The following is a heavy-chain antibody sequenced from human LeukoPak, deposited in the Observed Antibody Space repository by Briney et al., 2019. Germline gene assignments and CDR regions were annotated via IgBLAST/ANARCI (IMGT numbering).Heavy chain of an antibody. D-gene: IGHD3-10*01. V-gene: IGHV3-53*01. Sequence: GRSLRLSCAASGFTVSSNDMSWVRQAPGKGLEWVSVIYSGGSTFYADSVKGRFTISRDNSKNTLYLQMNSLRAEDTAVYYCARDPNYYGSANFALDVWGQGTTVTVSS. CDR2: IYSGGST. CDR3: ARDPNYYGSANFALDV. J-gene: IGHJ6*02. CDR1: GFTVSSND.